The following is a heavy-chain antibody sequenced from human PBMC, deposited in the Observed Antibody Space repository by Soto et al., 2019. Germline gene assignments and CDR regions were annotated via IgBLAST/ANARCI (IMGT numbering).Heavy chain of an antibody. CDR2: MNPNSGNT. V-gene: IGHV1-8*01. Sequence: SVKVSCKASGYTFTSYDINWVRQATGQGLEWMGWMNPNSGNTGYAQKFQGRVTMTRNTSISTAYMEMSSLRSEDTAVYYCARSRRVLKWYFDLWGRGTLVTVSS. J-gene: IGHJ2*01. CDR3: ARSRRVLKWYFDL. CDR1: GYTFTSYD. D-gene: IGHD6-13*01.